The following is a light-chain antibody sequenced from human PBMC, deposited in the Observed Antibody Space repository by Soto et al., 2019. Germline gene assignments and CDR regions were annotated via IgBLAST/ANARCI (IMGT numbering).Light chain of an antibody. Sequence: QSALTQPASMSGSPGQSITISCTGTSGDVGFYDFVSWYQQHPGKVPRLIIYGVTKRPSGVSHRFSGSTSGNTASLTISGLQVEDEADYSCASYTGSSTYVFGGGTKLTVL. CDR1: SGDVGFYDF. J-gene: IGLJ3*02. CDR3: ASYTGSSTYV. V-gene: IGLV2-14*03. CDR2: GVT.